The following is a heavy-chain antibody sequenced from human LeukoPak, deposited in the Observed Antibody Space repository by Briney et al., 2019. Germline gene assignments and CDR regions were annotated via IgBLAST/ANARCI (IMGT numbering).Heavy chain of an antibody. D-gene: IGHD3-22*01. CDR3: ARGVSVYYDSSGYYYFDY. V-gene: IGHV4-31*01. Sequence: SETLSLTCTVSGDSISSDAFYWSWVRQHPGKGLEWIGYTYYSGSTSYNPSLKSPPTISVDTSKNQFSLKLRSVTAADTAVYYCARGVSVYYDSSGYYYFDYWGQGTLVTVSS. CDR1: GDSISSDAFY. J-gene: IGHJ4*02. CDR2: TYYSGST.